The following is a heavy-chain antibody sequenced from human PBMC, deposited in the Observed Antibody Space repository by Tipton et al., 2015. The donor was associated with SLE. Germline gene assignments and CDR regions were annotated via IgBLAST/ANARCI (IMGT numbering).Heavy chain of an antibody. J-gene: IGHJ6*02. CDR3: ARAQPFGYCSSTSCSARGFYGMGV. Sequence: TLSLTCTVSGGSISSSSYYWGWIRQPPGKGLEWIGNIYYTGNTFYNPSLKSRVTISVDTSKNQFSLKLNSVTAADTAVYFCARAQPFGYCSSTSCSARGFYGMGVWGQGTTVTVSS. CDR1: GGSISSSSYY. CDR2: IYYTGNT. V-gene: IGHV4-39*07. D-gene: IGHD2-2*03.